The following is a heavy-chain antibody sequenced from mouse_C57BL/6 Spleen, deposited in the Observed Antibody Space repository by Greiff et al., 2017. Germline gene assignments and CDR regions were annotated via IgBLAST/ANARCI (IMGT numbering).Heavy chain of an antibody. D-gene: IGHD1-1*01. CDR3: TRSSLFDY. CDR1: GFNIKDDY. CDR2: IDPENGDT. V-gene: IGHV14-4*01. J-gene: IGHJ2*01. Sequence: EVQLQESGAELVRPGASVKLSCTASGFNIKDDYMHWVKQRPEQGLEWIGWIDPENGDTEYASKFQGKATITADTSSNTAYLQLSSLTSEDTAVYYCTRSSLFDYWGQGTTLTVSS.